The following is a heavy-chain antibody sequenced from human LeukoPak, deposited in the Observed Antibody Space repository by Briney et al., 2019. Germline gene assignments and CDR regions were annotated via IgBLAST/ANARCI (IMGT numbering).Heavy chain of an antibody. Sequence: PGGSLRLSCAASGFTFSRYWMSWVRQVPGKGLEWVANIKQDGSEKYYADSVKGRFTISRDNAKNSLYLQMNSLRAEDTAVYFCARGGGLDVWGQGAPVTVSS. J-gene: IGHJ6*02. D-gene: IGHD3-16*01. V-gene: IGHV3-7*03. CDR2: IKQDGSEK. CDR3: ARGGGLDV. CDR1: GFTFSRYW.